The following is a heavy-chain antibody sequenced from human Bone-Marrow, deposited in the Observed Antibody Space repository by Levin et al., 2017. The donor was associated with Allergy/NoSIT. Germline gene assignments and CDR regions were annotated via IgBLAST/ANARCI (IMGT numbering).Heavy chain of an antibody. CDR1: GDSVSSTSVT. CDR2: TYHKSQWYN. D-gene: IGHD3-9*01. Sequence: SQTLSLTCAISGDSVSSTSVTWSWIRQSPSRGLEWLGRTYHKSQWYNDYATSVKSRISINADTSKNQFSLHLNSVTPEDTAVYYCARGSALTAYYYYYAIDVWGHGTTVTVSS. J-gene: IGHJ6*02. CDR3: ARGSALTAYYYYYAIDV. V-gene: IGHV6-1*01.